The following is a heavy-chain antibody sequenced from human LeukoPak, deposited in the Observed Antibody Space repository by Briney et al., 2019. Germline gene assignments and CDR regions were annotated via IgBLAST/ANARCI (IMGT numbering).Heavy chain of an antibody. CDR1: GYSISSAYY. CDR3: ARGRYYDSNDYYRWFDP. J-gene: IGHJ5*02. Sequence: PSETLSLTCSVSGYSISSAYYWGWIRQPPGKGLEWIGTMYHSGSTNYNPSLKNRVTISVDTSKNQFSLKLSSVTAADTAVYYCARGRYYDSNDYYRWFDPWGQGTLVSVSS. CDR2: MYHSGST. D-gene: IGHD3-22*01. V-gene: IGHV4-38-2*02.